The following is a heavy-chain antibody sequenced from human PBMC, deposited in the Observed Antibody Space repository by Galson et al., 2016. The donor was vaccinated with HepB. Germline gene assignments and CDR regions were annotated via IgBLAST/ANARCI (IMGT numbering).Heavy chain of an antibody. V-gene: IGHV1-2*02. D-gene: IGHD3-16*01. CDR2: ISPNSGGT. CDR3: ARQGEGVIYDYYFDY. J-gene: IGHJ4*02. CDR1: GYTFTGHY. Sequence: SVKVSCKASGYTFTGHYIHWVRQAPGQGLEWMGWISPNSGGTNFAQNFQGRVTLTTDTSTSTAYMDLTRLTSDDTAVYYCARQGEGVIYDYYFDYWGQGTLVTVSS.